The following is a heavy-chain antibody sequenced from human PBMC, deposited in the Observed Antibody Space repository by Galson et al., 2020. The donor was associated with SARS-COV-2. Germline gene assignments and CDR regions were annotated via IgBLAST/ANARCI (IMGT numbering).Heavy chain of an antibody. CDR1: GFTFSSYA. J-gene: IGHJ4*02. V-gene: IGHV3-23*03. CDR2: IYSGGST. CDR3: AKDFYCSGGSCYSDGLD. D-gene: IGHD2-15*01. Sequence: GGSLRLSCAASGFTFSSYAMSWVRQAPGKGLEWVSVIYSGGSTYYADSVKGRFTISRDNSKNTLYLQMNSLRAEDTAVYYCAKDFYCSGGSCYSDGLDWGQGTLVTVSS.